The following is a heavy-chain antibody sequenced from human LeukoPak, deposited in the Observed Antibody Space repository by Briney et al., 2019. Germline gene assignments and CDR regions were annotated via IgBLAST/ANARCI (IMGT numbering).Heavy chain of an antibody. Sequence: PGGSLRLSCAGAGFTFSNYGMHWVRQAPGKGLEWVAVISYEGRTTYYADSVKGRFTISRDNSRNTLYLQMNSLKTEDTALYYCTTESWGIDHWGQGTLVTVSS. D-gene: IGHD3-16*01. V-gene: IGHV3-30*03. CDR3: TTESWGIDH. J-gene: IGHJ4*02. CDR1: GFTFSNYG. CDR2: ISYEGRTT.